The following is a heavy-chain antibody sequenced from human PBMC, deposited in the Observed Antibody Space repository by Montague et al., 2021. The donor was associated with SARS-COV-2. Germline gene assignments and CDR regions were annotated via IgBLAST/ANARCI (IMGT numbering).Heavy chain of an antibody. CDR1: GDSVSSNTAA. J-gene: IGHJ5*02. Sequence: CAISGDSVSSNTAAWNWIRQPPSRGLEWLGRTYYRSKRTNDYAVSVKSRMTIIAAASENQFSLQLNSVTPEDTAVYYCAGGWLRNGFDPWGQGTLVTVSS. D-gene: IGHD6-19*01. V-gene: IGHV6-1*01. CDR2: TYYRSKRTN. CDR3: AGGWLRNGFDP.